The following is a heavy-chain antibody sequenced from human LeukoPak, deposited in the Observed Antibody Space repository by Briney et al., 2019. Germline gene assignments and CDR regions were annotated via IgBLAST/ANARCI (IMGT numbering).Heavy chain of an antibody. CDR3: AKDVGGVQDYYYDSSGYG. Sequence: TGGSLRLSCAASGFTFSSFAMSWVRQAPGKGLEWVSAISGSGGSTYYADSVKGRFTISRDNSKNTLYLQMNSLRAEDTAVYYCAKDVGGVQDYYYDSSGYGWGQGTLVTVSS. CDR2: ISGSGGST. CDR1: GFTFSSFA. V-gene: IGHV3-23*01. D-gene: IGHD3-22*01. J-gene: IGHJ4*02.